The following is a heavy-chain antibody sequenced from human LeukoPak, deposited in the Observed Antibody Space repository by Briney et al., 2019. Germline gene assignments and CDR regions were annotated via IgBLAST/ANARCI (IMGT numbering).Heavy chain of an antibody. V-gene: IGHV1-24*01. D-gene: IGHD1-26*01. J-gene: IGHJ4*02. CDR3: ATFGPYEVGAIPTFDY. Sequence: ASVKVSCKVSGYTLTELSMHWVRQAPGKGREWMGGFDPEDGETIYAQKFQGRVTMTEDTSTDTAYMELSSLRSEDTAVYYCATFGPYEVGAIPTFDYWGQGTLVTVSS. CDR1: GYTLTELS. CDR2: FDPEDGET.